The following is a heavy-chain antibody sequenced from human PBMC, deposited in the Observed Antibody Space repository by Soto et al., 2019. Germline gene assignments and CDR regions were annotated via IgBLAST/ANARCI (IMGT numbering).Heavy chain of an antibody. CDR1: GFSFNNAW. CDR2: IKSKTDGGTV. Sequence: EVQLVESGGGLVKPGGSLRLSCAASGFSFNNAWMTWVRQAPGKGLEWVGRIKSKTDGGTVDNAASVKDRFGISRDDSENTVYLQMNSLKTEDTGVYFCATYIIGWSWGQGTLVTVSS. D-gene: IGHD6-19*01. J-gene: IGHJ4*02. V-gene: IGHV3-15*01. CDR3: ATYIIGWS.